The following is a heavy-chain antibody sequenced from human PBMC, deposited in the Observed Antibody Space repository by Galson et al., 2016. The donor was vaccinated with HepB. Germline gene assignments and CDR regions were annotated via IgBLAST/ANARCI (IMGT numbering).Heavy chain of an antibody. Sequence: SLRLSCAASGFTFDDYAMHWVRQAPGKGLEWVSGINWNSGSIEYADSVKGRFTISSDNAKNSLYLQMNSLRVEDTALYYCAKDNFVFRPHPVAYVDSWGQGSLVTVS. CDR1: GFTFDDYA. V-gene: IGHV3-9*01. D-gene: IGHD6-19*01. CDR2: INWNSGSI. CDR3: AKDNFVFRPHPVAYVDS. J-gene: IGHJ4*02.